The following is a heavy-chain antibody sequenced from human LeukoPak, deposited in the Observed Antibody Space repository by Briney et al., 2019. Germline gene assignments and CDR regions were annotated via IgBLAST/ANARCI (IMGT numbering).Heavy chain of an antibody. CDR1: GGSISSSSYY. CDR3: ATRHRGYCSSTSCLDAFDI. Sequence: SETLSLTCTVSGGSISSSSYYWGWIRQPPGKGLEWIGSIYYSGSTYYNPSLKSRVTISVDTSKNQFSLKLSSVTAADTAVYYCATRHRGYCSSTSCLDAFDIWGQGTMVTVSS. J-gene: IGHJ3*02. V-gene: IGHV4-39*01. CDR2: IYYSGST. D-gene: IGHD2-2*01.